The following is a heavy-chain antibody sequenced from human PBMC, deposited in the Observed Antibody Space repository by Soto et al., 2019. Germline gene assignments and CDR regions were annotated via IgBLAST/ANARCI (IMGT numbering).Heavy chain of an antibody. D-gene: IGHD3-22*01. CDR3: AREYYDSSGYYYFGFGY. CDR1: GFTFSSYG. Sequence: PGGSLSLSCAASGFTFSSYGMHWVRQAPGKGLEWVAVIWYDGSNKFYADSVKGRFTISRDNSKNTLYLQMNSLRAEDTAVYYCAREYYDSSGYYYFGFGYWGQGTLVTVSS. CDR2: IWYDGSNK. J-gene: IGHJ4*02. V-gene: IGHV3-33*01.